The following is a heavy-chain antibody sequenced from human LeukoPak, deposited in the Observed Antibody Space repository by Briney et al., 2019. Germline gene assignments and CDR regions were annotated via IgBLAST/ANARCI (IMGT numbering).Heavy chain of an antibody. CDR2: MNPNSGNT. CDR1: GYTFTSYD. J-gene: IGHJ4*02. CDR3: ARTSRGQLWNRARDFDY. D-gene: IGHD5-18*01. Sequence: ASVKVSCKASGYTFTSYDINWVRQATGQGLEWMGWMNPNSGNTDYAQKFQGRVTITRNTSISTAYMELSSLRSEDTAVYYCARTSRGQLWNRARDFDYWGQGTLVTVSS. V-gene: IGHV1-8*03.